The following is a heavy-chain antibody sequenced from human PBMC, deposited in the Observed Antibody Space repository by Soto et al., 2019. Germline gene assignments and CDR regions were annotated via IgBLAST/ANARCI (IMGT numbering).Heavy chain of an antibody. V-gene: IGHV4-59*08. CDR3: ARPSIRNYGLYYFDY. D-gene: IGHD4-4*01. CDR2: IYYSGST. CDR1: GGSVSSYY. J-gene: IGHJ4*02. Sequence: SETLSLTCTVSGGSVSSYYRSWIRQSPGKGLEWIGYIYYSGSTKYKPSLKSRVTISVDTSKNQFSLKVSSATAADTAVSYCARPSIRNYGLYYFDYWGLGALVTVSS.